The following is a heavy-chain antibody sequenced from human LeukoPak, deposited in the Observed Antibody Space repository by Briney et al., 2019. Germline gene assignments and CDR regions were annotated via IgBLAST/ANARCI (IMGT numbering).Heavy chain of an antibody. CDR3: AKDLTLLWFGELGGFDI. CDR2: ISYDGSKK. V-gene: IGHV3-30*18. D-gene: IGHD3-10*01. Sequence: GGSLRLSCAASGFPFSSYGMHWVRQAPGKGLEWVAVISYDGSKKYYADSVKGRFTISRDNSKNTLYLQMNSLRDGDTAVYYCAKDLTLLWFGELGGFDIWGQGTMVTVSS. J-gene: IGHJ3*02. CDR1: GFPFSSYG.